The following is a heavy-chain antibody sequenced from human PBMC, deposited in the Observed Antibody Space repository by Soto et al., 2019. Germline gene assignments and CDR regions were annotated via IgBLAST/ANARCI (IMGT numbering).Heavy chain of an antibody. V-gene: IGHV4-59*12. J-gene: IGHJ4*02. Sequence: PSETLSLTCTVSGGSISSYYWSWIRQPPGKGLEWIGYIHYSGSTRYNPSLKSRVTISVDRSKNQFSLKLSSVTAADTAVYYCARGPPFGYWGQGTLVTVSS. CDR3: ARGPPFGY. D-gene: IGHD3-10*01. CDR1: GGSISSYY. CDR2: IHYSGST.